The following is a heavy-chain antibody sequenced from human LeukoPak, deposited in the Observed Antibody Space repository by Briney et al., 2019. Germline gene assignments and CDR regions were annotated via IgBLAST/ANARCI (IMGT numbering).Heavy chain of an antibody. V-gene: IGHV4-31*03. J-gene: IGHJ4*02. CDR3: ARGVVRGAPDDY. CDR2: IYYSGST. Sequence: SETLSLTCTVSGGSISSGGYYWSWIRQHPGKGLEWIGYIYYSGSTYYNPSLKSRVTISVDTSKNQLSLKLSSVTAADTAVYYCARGVVRGAPDDYWGQGTLVTVSS. D-gene: IGHD3-10*01. CDR1: GGSISSGGYY.